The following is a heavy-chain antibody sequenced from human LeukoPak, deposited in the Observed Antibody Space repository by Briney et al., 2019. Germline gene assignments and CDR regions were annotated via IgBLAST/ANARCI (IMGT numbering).Heavy chain of an antibody. CDR3: ARALQRAYFDY. D-gene: IGHD4-11*01. CDR2: ISSSSSTI. Sequence: PGGSLRLSCAASGFTFSSYSMNWVRQAPGKGLEWVSYISSSSSTIYYADSVKGRFTISRDNAKNSLYLQMNSLRAEDTAVYYCARALQRAYFDYWGQGTLVTVSS. V-gene: IGHV3-48*01. CDR1: GFTFSSYS. J-gene: IGHJ4*02.